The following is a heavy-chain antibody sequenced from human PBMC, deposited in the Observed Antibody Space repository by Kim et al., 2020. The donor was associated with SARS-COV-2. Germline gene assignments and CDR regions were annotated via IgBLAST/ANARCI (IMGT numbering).Heavy chain of an antibody. CDR3: ARDWNWGIDV. D-gene: IGHD7-27*01. J-gene: IGHJ4*02. V-gene: IGHV3-48*02. CDR2: ISVTDAI. CDR1: GFTFTTYN. Sequence: GGSLRLSCAASGFTFTTYNMNWVRQAPGKGLEWISYISVTDAIYYADSVKGRFTISRDYAKNSLDLQMNILRDEDTAVYCCARDWNWGIDVWGQGTLVTVSS.